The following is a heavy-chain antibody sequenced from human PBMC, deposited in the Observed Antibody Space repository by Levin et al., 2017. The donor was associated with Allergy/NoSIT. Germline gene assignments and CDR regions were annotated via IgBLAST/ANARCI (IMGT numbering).Heavy chain of an antibody. Sequence: LGESLKISCAASGFTFSDYYMSWIRQAPGKGLEWVSYISSSGSTIYYADSVKGRFTISRDNAKNSLYLQMNSLRAEDTAVYYCARDGHCSGGSCYSDYYYYGMDVWGQGTTVTVSS. V-gene: IGHV3-11*01. CDR3: ARDGHCSGGSCYSDYYYYGMDV. J-gene: IGHJ6*02. D-gene: IGHD2-15*01. CDR2: ISSSGSTI. CDR1: GFTFSDYY.